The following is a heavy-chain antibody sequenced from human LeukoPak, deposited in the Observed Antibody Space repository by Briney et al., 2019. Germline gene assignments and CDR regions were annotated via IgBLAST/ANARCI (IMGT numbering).Heavy chain of an antibody. CDR2: VSHSWST. CDR3: ARNPPATAEFYFDY. D-gene: IGHD1-14*01. V-gene: IGHV4-38-2*02. CDR1: GYSISSGYF. J-gene: IGHJ4*02. Sequence: SETLSLTCTVSGYSISSGYFWGWIRQPPGKGLEWIRSVSHSWSTRYSPSLQSRVTISLDTSKNQFSLKLSSVTAADTAVYFCARNPPATAEFYFDYWGQGTLVTVSS.